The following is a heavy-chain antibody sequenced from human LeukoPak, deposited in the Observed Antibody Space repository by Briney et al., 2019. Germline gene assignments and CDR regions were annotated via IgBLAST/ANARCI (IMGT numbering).Heavy chain of an antibody. Sequence: PSETLSLTCIVSGGSTSGGNYYWGWIRRPPGKGLAWIGGISCSGNTYYNPSLKSRITISVDTSKNHFSLKLSSVTAADTAVYYCARLGAGPTYYDFWSGYSSFYFDYWGQGTLVTVSS. D-gene: IGHD3-3*01. CDR2: ISCSGNT. V-gene: IGHV4-39*02. J-gene: IGHJ4*02. CDR1: GGSTSGGNYY. CDR3: ARLGAGPTYYDFWSGYSSFYFDY.